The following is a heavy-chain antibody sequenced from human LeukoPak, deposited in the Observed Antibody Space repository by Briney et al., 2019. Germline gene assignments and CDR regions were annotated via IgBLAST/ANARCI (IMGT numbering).Heavy chain of an antibody. CDR2: IYYTGST. J-gene: IGHJ4*02. Sequence: SETLSLTCTISGGSVSDYYWSWIRQSPGKGLEWIGYIYYTGSTTYNPSLKSRVTMSADTSKNQFSLKLSSVTAADTAVYYCARGPSGYHNTGGQGTLVTVSS. D-gene: IGHD5-12*01. V-gene: IGHV4-59*02. CDR1: GGSVSDYY. CDR3: ARGPSGYHNT.